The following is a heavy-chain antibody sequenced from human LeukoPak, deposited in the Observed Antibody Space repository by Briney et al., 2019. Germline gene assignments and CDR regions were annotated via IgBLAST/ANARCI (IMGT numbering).Heavy chain of an antibody. J-gene: IGHJ4*02. Sequence: GGSLRLSCAASGFTFNNYAMHWVRQAPGKGLEWVALISHDGSAPLYADSVKGRFIISKDSPQNTLYLQMNSLRPEDTAVYYCARERRGYYAEYWGQGTLVTVSS. CDR3: ARERRGYYAEY. V-gene: IGHV3-30*04. D-gene: IGHD3-3*01. CDR1: GFTFNNYA. CDR2: ISHDGSAP.